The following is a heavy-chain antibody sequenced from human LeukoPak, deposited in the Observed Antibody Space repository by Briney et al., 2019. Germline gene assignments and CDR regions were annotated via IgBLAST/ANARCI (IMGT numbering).Heavy chain of an antibody. CDR1: GGSFSGYY. J-gene: IGHJ4*02. Sequence: SETLSLTCAVYGGSFSGYYGSWIRQPPGKGLEWIGEINHSGSTNYNPSLKSRVTISVDTSKNQFSLKLSSVTAADTAVYYCAKNVGFYDILTGYARYYFDYWGQGTLVTVSS. CDR2: INHSGST. CDR3: AKNVGFYDILTGYARYYFDY. V-gene: IGHV4-34*01. D-gene: IGHD3-9*01.